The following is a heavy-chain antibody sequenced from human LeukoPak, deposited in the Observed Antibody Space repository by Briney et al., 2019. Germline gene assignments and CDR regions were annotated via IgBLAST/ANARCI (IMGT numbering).Heavy chain of an antibody. CDR1: GFTFSSYS. J-gene: IGHJ4*02. D-gene: IGHD6-13*01. Sequence: GGSLRLSCAASGFTFSSYSMNWVRQAPGKGLEWVSSISSSSSYIYYADSVKGRFTISRDNAKNSLYLQTNSLRAEDTAVYYCARESWYRVSVYFDYWGQGTLVTVSS. CDR2: ISSSSSYI. CDR3: ARESWYRVSVYFDY. V-gene: IGHV3-21*01.